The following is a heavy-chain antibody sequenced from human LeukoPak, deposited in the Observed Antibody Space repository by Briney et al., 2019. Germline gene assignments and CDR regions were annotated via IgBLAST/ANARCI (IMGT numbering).Heavy chain of an antibody. D-gene: IGHD2-21*02. CDR3: ARYSAYCGGDCYVDY. Sequence: ASVKVSCKASGYTFTTYGINWVRQAPGQGLEWVGWISGYNGKKNYAQKLQGRLTMTTDTSTNTAYMELTSLRSDDTAVYYCARYSAYCGGDCYVDYWGQGTLVTVSS. V-gene: IGHV1-18*01. J-gene: IGHJ4*02. CDR2: ISGYNGKK. CDR1: GYTFTTYG.